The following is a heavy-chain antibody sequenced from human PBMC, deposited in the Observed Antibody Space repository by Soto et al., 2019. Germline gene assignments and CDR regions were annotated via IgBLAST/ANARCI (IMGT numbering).Heavy chain of an antibody. Sequence: GASVKVSCKASGYTLTSNGISWVRQAPGQGLEWMGWISAYNGNTNYAQKLQGRVTMATDTSTSTAYMELRSLRSDDTAVYYCARTLDFWSGLWYYYYYGMDVWGQGTTVTVSS. CDR2: ISAYNGNT. D-gene: IGHD3-3*01. J-gene: IGHJ6*02. CDR3: ARTLDFWSGLWYYYYYGMDV. CDR1: GYTLTSNG. V-gene: IGHV1-18*01.